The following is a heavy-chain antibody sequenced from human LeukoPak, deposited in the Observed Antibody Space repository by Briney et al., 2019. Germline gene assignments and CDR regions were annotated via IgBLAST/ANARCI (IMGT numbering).Heavy chain of an antibody. CDR3: ARGDCSGGSCPYYFDY. CDR1: GFTVSSNY. Sequence: GGSLRLSCAASGFTVSSNYMSWVRQAPGKGLEWVSSISSSSSYIYYADSVKGRFTISRDNAKNSLYLQMNSLRAEDTAVYYCARGDCSGGSCPYYFDYWGQGTLVTVSS. V-gene: IGHV3-21*01. D-gene: IGHD2-15*01. J-gene: IGHJ4*02. CDR2: ISSSSSYI.